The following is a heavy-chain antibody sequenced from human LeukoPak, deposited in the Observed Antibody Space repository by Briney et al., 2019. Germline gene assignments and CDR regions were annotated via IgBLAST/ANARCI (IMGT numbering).Heavy chain of an antibody. CDR1: GGSTNSCY. CDR3: ARQGYTASHFSQDY. Sequence: SDTLSLTCTVSGGSTNSCYWSWVRQPAGKGLEWIGRIYTTGGTNYNPSLKSRVTMSIDTSKNQFSLNLNSVTAADTAIYYCARQGYTASHFSQDYWGQGTLVTVSS. V-gene: IGHV4-4*07. CDR2: IYTTGGT. D-gene: IGHD5-12*01. J-gene: IGHJ4*02.